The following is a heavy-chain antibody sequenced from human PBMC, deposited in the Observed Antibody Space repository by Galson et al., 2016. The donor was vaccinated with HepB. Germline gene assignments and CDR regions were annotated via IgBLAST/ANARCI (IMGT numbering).Heavy chain of an antibody. V-gene: IGHV3-23*01. Sequence: SLRLSCAASGFSNYAMSWVRQAPGKGLEWVSAISSNGATTYHADSVKGRFTISRDNSKSTLYLQMNSLRVEDTAVYYCAKAHPSPTATGGFWGQGTLVIVSS. D-gene: IGHD3-10*01. CDR2: ISSNGATT. J-gene: IGHJ4*02. CDR1: GFSNYA. CDR3: AKAHPSPTATGGF.